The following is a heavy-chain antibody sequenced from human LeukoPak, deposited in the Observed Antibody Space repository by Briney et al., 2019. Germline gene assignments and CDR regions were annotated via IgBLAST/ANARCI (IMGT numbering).Heavy chain of an antibody. J-gene: IGHJ4*02. D-gene: IGHD3-10*01. V-gene: IGHV1-46*01. CDR3: ARGGLWFGESLGELDY. CDR2: INPSGGST. CDR1: GYTFTSYY. Sequence: GASVKVSCKASGYTFTSYYMHWVRQAPGQGLEWMGIINPSGGSTSYAQKFQGRVTMTRDTTTSTVYMELSSLRSEDTAVYYCARGGLWFGESLGELDYWGQGTLVTVSS.